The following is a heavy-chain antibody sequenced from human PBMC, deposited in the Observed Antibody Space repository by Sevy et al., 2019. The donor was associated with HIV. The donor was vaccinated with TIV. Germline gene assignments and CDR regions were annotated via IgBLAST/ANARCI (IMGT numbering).Heavy chain of an antibody. CDR1: GFTVSSNH. D-gene: IGHD3-10*01. CDR2: IYTGDTT. Sequence: GGSLRLSCVASGFTVSSNHMNWVRQAPGKGLEWVSVIYTGDTTDYIDSVKGRFTISRDNSKNTVYLQMNSLRAEDTAVYYCARVNYYGSGSSRYYYGMDVWGQGTTVTVSS. V-gene: IGHV3-53*01. J-gene: IGHJ6*02. CDR3: ARVNYYGSGSSRYYYGMDV.